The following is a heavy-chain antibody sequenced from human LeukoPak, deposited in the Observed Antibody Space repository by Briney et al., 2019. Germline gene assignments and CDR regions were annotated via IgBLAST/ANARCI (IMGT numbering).Heavy chain of an antibody. Sequence: SETLYLTCAVYGGTFSDYYWSWIRQPPGKGLEWIGEINHSGSTNYSPSLRSRFSIAVDSSRNQSSLNLRSVTAADTAVYYCASPTRVTTSAYRAFDIWGQGTMVTVSA. J-gene: IGHJ3*02. CDR3: ASPTRVTTSAYRAFDI. V-gene: IGHV4-34*01. CDR2: INHSGST. D-gene: IGHD4-17*01. CDR1: GGTFSDYY.